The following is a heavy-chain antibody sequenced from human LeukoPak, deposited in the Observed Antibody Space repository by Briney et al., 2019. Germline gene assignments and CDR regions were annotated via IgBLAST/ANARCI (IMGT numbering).Heavy chain of an antibody. CDR1: GGSFSGYY. J-gene: IGHJ6*03. CDR2: IYYSGST. V-gene: IGHV4-34*01. D-gene: IGHD3-3*01. Sequence: SETLSLTCAVYGGSFSGYYWSWIRQPPGKGLEWIGSIYYSGSTYYNPSLKSRVTISVGTSKNQLSLKLSSVTAADTAVYYCARLMEYYYTDVWGKGTTVTVSS. CDR3: ARLMEYYYTDV.